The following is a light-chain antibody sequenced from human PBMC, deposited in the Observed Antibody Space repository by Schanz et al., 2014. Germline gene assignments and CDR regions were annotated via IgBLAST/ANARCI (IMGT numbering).Light chain of an antibody. CDR3: QQYGRSLWT. V-gene: IGKV3-20*01. Sequence: EIVLTQSPGTLSLSPGERATLSCRASQSVWNNFLAWYQQKPGQAPRLLMYGAFIRATGIPVRFSGSGSGTDFTLTISGLEPEDFAVYYCQQYGRSLWTFGQGTKVEIK. CDR1: QSVWNNF. CDR2: GAF. J-gene: IGKJ1*01.